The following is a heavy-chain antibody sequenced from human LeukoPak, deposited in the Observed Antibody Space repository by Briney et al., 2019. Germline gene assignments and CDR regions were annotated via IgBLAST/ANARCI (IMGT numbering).Heavy chain of an antibody. D-gene: IGHD6-13*01. CDR2: INHSGST. CDR3: AMSRGGTAAAGFY. CDR1: GGSFSGYY. J-gene: IGHJ4*02. Sequence: SXTLSLTCAVYGGSFSGYYWSWIRQPPGKGGEWIGEINHSGSTNYNTYLKRRVNISVETSKNQFSLKLSSVTAADTAVYYCAMSRGGTAAAGFYWGQGTLVTVSS. V-gene: IGHV4-34*01.